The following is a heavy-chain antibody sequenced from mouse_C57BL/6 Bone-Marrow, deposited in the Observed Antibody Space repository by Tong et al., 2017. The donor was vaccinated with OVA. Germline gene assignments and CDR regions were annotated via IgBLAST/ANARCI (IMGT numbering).Heavy chain of an antibody. CDR2: INSDGGST. J-gene: IGHJ4*01. D-gene: IGHD3-2*02. Sequence: SNEYEFPSHDMSWVRKTPENRLVLVADINSDGGSTYYPDTMERRFIISRDHTKKNLYMQMRSQRCDDIDVYYCERALRFRAMDYWEQGNSVSVSS. V-gene: IGHV5-2*01. CDR3: ERALRFRAMDY. CDR1: EYEFPSHD.